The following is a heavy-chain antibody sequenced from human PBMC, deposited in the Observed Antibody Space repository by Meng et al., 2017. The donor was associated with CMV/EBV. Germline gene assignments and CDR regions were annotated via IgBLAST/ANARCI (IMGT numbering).Heavy chain of an antibody. CDR3: ALAEYSSSLFDY. CDR1: GYTFTSYY. CDR2: INPSGGST. V-gene: IGHV1-46*01. D-gene: IGHD6-13*01. J-gene: IGHJ4*02. Sequence: QAQLGSAGRKVKQPGAPVKASCKASGYTFTSYYMHWVRQAPGQGLEWMGIINPSGGSTSYAQKFQGRVTMTRDTSTSTVYMELSSLRSEDTAVYYCALAEYSSSLFDYWGQGTLVTVSS.